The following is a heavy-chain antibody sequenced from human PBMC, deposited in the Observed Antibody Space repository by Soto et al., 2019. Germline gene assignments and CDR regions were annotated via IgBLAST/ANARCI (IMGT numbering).Heavy chain of an antibody. CDR1: GFTFGDYA. V-gene: IGHV3-49*04. CDR2: IRSKAYGGTT. D-gene: IGHD6-13*01. CDR3: PGSIAAAGRGDY. Sequence: GGSLRLSCTASGFTFGDYAMSWVRQAPGKGLEWVGFIRSKAYGGTTEYAASVKGRFTISRDDSKSIAYLQMNSLKTEDTAVYYCPGSIAAAGRGDYWGQGTLVTVSS. J-gene: IGHJ4*02.